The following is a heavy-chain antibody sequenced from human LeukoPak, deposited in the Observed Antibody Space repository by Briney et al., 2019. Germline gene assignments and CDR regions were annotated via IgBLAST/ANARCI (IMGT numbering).Heavy chain of an antibody. CDR2: FDPEDGDT. D-gene: IGHD5-18*01. V-gene: IGHV1-24*01. CDR3: ATPGDTAMVRPLDY. J-gene: IGHJ4*02. CDR1: GYTLTELS. Sequence: ASVKVSCKVSGYTLTELSMHWVRQAPGKGLEWMGGFDPEDGDTIYAQKFQGRVTMTEDTSTDTAYMELSSLRSEDTAVYYCATPGDTAMVRPLDYWGQGTLVTVSS.